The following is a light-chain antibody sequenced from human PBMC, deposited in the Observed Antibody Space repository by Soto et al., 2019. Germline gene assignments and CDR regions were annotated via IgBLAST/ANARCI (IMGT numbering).Light chain of an antibody. Sequence: EIVLTQSPGTLSLPPGERATLSCRASQSVSSSSIAWYQHKPGQAPRLLIYDSFSRATDIPDRFSGSGSGTDFTLTISRLEPEDFAVYYCQHYGSSPPKYTFGQGTKLEI. V-gene: IGKV3-20*01. CDR3: QHYGSSPPKYT. CDR2: DSF. J-gene: IGKJ2*01. CDR1: QSVSSSS.